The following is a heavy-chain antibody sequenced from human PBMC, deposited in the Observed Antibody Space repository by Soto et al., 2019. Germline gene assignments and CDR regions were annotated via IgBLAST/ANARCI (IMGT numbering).Heavy chain of an antibody. CDR3: ARDRSIFGGFGYYGMDV. V-gene: IGHV1-69*13. CDR2: IIPIFGTA. J-gene: IGHJ6*02. CDR1: GGTFSSYA. Sequence: GASVKVSCKASGGTFSSYAISWVRQAPGQGLEWMGGIIPIFGTANYAQKFQGRVTITADESTSTAYMELSSLRSEDTAVYYCARDRSIFGGFGYYGMDVWGQGTTVTVSS. D-gene: IGHD3-3*01.